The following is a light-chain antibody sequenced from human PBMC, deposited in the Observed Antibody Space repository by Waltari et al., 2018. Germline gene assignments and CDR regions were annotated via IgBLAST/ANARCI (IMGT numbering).Light chain of an antibody. V-gene: IGKV1-5*03. CDR3: QQYNSYSLLT. CDR2: KAS. CDR1: QSISNW. Sequence: DLQMTQSPSTLSASAGDRVTITCRTSQSISNWLAWYQQKPGKAPKLLIYKASTLESGVPSRFSGSGSGTEFTLTISSLQPDDFATYYCQQYNSYSLLTFGGGTKVEIK. J-gene: IGKJ4*01.